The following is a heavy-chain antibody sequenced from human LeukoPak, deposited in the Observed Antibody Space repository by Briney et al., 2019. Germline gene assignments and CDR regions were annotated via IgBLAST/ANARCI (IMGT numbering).Heavy chain of an antibody. J-gene: IGHJ4*02. V-gene: IGHV3-30*02. Sequence: GGSLRLSCAASGFTFRSYGLRWVRQAPGKGLEWVALIRSDGGSKNYADSVKGRFTISREASKSTVYLQMNSLRAEDTAVYSCAKWSGDYPSYYLDYWGQGTPVTVSS. CDR2: IRSDGGSK. CDR3: AKWSGDYPSYYLDY. D-gene: IGHD4-17*01. CDR1: GFTFRSYG.